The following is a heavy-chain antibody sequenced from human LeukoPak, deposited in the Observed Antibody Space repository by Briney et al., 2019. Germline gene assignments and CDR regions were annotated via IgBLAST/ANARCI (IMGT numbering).Heavy chain of an antibody. CDR2: IYYSGST. V-gene: IGHV4-59*01. Sequence: SETLSLTCTVSSGSISSYYWSWIRQPPGKGLEWIGYIYYSGSTNYNPSLKSRVTISVDTSKNQFSLKLSSVTAADTAVYYCARVIVVVPAAISWFDPWGQGTLVTVSS. J-gene: IGHJ5*02. D-gene: IGHD2-2*01. CDR1: SGSISSYY. CDR3: ARVIVVVPAAISWFDP.